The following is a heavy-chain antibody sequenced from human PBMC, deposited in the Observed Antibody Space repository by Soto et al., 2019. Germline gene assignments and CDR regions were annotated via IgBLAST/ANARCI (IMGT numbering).Heavy chain of an antibody. J-gene: IGHJ5*02. CDR2: IFYLGSS. Sequence: SWTLSLTCSVSGDSIISSDFYWGWVRQPPGKGLEWIGSIFYLGSSYYNPSLKSRVTMSVDTSKNQFSLRLRSVTAADTAVDFCARHSLALRKNNWFDPWGQGIMVTVSS. CDR1: GDSIISSDFY. CDR3: ARHSLALRKNNWFDP. D-gene: IGHD3-3*02. V-gene: IGHV4-39*01.